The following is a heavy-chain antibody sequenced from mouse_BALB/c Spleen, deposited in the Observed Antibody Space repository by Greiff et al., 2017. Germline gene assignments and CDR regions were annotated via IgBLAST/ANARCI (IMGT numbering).Heavy chain of an antibody. CDR1: GYTFTDYE. J-gene: IGHJ2*01. CDR2: IDPETGGT. D-gene: IGHD2-2*01. Sequence: QVQLQQSGAELVRPGASVTLSCKASGYTFTDYEMHWVKQTPVHGLEWIGAIDPETGGTAYNQKFKGKATLTADKSSSTAYMELRSLTSEDSAVYYCTRSGYGYDDGGFDYWGQGTTLTVSS. V-gene: IGHV1-15*01. CDR3: TRSGYGYDDGGFDY.